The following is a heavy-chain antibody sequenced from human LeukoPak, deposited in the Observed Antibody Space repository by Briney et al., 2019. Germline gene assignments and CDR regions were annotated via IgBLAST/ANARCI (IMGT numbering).Heavy chain of an antibody. CDR1: GYTFTSYY. Sequence: ASVKVSCKASGYTFTSYYMHWVRQAPGQGLEWMGWISAYNGNTNYAQKLQGRVTMTTDTSTSTAYMELRGLRSDDTAVYYCARRSSSRGVDYWGQGTLVTVSS. CDR3: ARRSSSRGVDY. CDR2: ISAYNGNT. V-gene: IGHV1-18*04. J-gene: IGHJ4*02. D-gene: IGHD6-6*01.